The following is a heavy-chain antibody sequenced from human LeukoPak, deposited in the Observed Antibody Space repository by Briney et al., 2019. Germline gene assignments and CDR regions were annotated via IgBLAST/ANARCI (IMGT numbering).Heavy chain of an antibody. CDR1: GGSISSYY. J-gene: IGHJ4*02. Sequence: PSETLSLTCTVSGGSISSYYWSWIRQPPGKGLEWIGYIYYSGSTTNYNPSLKSRVTISVDTSKNQFSLKLSSVTAADTAVYYCARVQGIRDGPFDYWGQGTLVTVSS. V-gene: IGHV4-59*01. CDR2: IYYSGSTT. CDR3: ARVQGIRDGPFDY. D-gene: IGHD5-24*01.